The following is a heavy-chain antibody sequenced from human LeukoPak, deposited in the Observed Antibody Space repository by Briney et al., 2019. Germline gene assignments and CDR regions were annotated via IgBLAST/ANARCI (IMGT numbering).Heavy chain of an antibody. Sequence: RASVTVSFKASGYTFTSYYMHWVRQAPGQGLEWMGIINPSGGSTSYAQKFQGRVTMTRDTSTSTVYMELSSLRSEDTAVYYCARESRRGFGELLFVFDYWGQGTLVTVSS. V-gene: IGHV1-46*01. CDR2: INPSGGST. CDR1: GYTFTSYY. J-gene: IGHJ4*02. CDR3: ARESRRGFGELLFVFDY. D-gene: IGHD3-10*01.